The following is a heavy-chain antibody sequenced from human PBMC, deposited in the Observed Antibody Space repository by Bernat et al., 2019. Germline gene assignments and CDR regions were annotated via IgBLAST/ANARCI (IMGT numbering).Heavy chain of an antibody. D-gene: IGHD6-6*01. J-gene: IGHJ6*02. V-gene: IGHV3-30*18. CDR2: ISYDGSNK. Sequence: QVQLVESGGGVVQPGRSLRLSCAASGFTFSSYGMHWVRQAPGKGLEWVAVISYDGSNKYYDDSVKGRFTISRDNSKNTLYLQMNSLRAGDTAVYYCAKEYVAARPFGMDVWGQGTTVTVSS. CDR1: GFTFSSYG. CDR3: AKEYVAARPFGMDV.